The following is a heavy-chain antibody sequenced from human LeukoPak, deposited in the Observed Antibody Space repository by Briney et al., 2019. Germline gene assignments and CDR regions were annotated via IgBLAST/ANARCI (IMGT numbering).Heavy chain of an antibody. J-gene: IGHJ4*02. CDR1: GFTFSSYS. V-gene: IGHV3-21*01. Sequence: GGSLRLSCAASGFTFSSYSMNWVRQAPGKGLEWVSSISSSSSYIYYADSVKGRFTISRDNAKNSLYLQMNSLRAEDTAVYYCAKMPKVDTAMVGGDYFDYWGQGTLVTVSS. D-gene: IGHD5-18*01. CDR2: ISSSSSYI. CDR3: AKMPKVDTAMVGGDYFDY.